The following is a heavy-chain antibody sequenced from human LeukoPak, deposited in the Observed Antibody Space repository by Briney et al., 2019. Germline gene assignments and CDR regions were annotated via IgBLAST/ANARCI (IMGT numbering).Heavy chain of an antibody. J-gene: IGHJ4*02. CDR3: ARGRHSSGWYYY. D-gene: IGHD6-19*01. CDR2: INHSGST. Sequence: SETLSLTCAVYGGSFSCYYWSWIRQPPGKGLEWIGEINHSGSTNYNPSLKSRVTISVDTSKNQFSLKPSSVTAADTAVYYCARGRHSSGWYYYWGQGTLVTVSS. CDR1: GGSFSCYY. V-gene: IGHV4-34*01.